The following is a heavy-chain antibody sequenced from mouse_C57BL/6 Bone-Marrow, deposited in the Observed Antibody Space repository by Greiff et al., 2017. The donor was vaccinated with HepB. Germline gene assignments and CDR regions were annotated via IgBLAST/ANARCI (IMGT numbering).Heavy chain of an antibody. CDR3: ARMRVTTVVHRYFDV. CDR1: GYTFTSYW. CDR2: IDPSDSYT. J-gene: IGHJ1*03. D-gene: IGHD1-1*01. V-gene: IGHV1-59*01. Sequence: QVQLQQPGAELVRPGTSVKLSCKASGYTFTSYWMHWVKQRPGQGLEWIGVIDPSDSYTNYNQKFKGKATLTVDTSSSTAYMQLSSLTSEDSAVYYCARMRVTTVVHRYFDVWGTGTTVTVSS.